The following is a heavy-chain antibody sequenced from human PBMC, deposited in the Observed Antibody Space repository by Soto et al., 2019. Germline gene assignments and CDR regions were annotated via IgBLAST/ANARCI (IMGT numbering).Heavy chain of an antibody. CDR2: ISSSSSYI. CDR3: VGSSSSDY. J-gene: IGHJ4*02. V-gene: IGHV3-21*01. CDR1: GSTLSSYS. Sequence: EVQLVESGGGLVKPGGSQRLSCAASGSTLSSYSMNWVRQAPGKGLEWVSSISSSSSYIYYADSVKGRFTISRDNAKNSLYLQMNSLRAEDTAVYYCVGSSSSDYWGQGTLVTVSS. D-gene: IGHD6-6*01.